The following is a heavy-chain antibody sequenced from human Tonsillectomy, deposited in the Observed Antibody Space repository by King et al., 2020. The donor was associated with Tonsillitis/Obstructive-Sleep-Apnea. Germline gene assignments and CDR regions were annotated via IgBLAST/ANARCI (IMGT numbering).Heavy chain of an antibody. V-gene: IGHV3-33*01. CDR2: IWYDGSNR. CDR1: GFTFSSYG. Sequence: VQLVEPGGGVVQPGRPLILSCAASGFTFSSYGMHWVRQGPRKGMERVGVIWYDGSNRYYVDSATGRFTISRDKSKNTLYLQMNSLRAEDTAVYYCARAQDSSGYFAASYFDYWGQGTLVTVSS. CDR3: ARAQDSSGYFAASYFDY. J-gene: IGHJ4*02. D-gene: IGHD3-22*01.